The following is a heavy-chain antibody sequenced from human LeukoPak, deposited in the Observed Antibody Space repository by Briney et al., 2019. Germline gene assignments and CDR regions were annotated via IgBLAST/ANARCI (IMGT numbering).Heavy chain of an antibody. Sequence: GASVKLSCKASGYIFTSYGISWVRQAPGQGLEWMGWISAYKGNTKYAEKVQGRVTLTTDTSTTTAYMELRRLRSDDTALYFCGVVDSTGSQGIDYWGQGTLVTVS. J-gene: IGHJ4*02. D-gene: IGHD3-22*01. CDR3: GVVDSTGSQGIDY. CDR2: ISAYKGNT. CDR1: GYIFTSYG. V-gene: IGHV1-18*01.